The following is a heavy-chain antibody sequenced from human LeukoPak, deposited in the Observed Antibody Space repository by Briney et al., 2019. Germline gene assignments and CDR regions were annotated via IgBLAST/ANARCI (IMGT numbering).Heavy chain of an antibody. J-gene: IGHJ3*02. D-gene: IGHD6-6*01. V-gene: IGHV3-7*01. Sequence: GGSLRLSCATSGFSFSDHWMTWVRQTQAKGLEWVANINQDGSKENYVDSVRGRFTISRDNTKNPLFLQMNSLRAEETAIYYCARDTSPSSGSTYFDALDMWGQGTMVSVSS. CDR3: ARDTSPSSGSTYFDALDM. CDR2: INQDGSKE. CDR1: GFSFSDHW.